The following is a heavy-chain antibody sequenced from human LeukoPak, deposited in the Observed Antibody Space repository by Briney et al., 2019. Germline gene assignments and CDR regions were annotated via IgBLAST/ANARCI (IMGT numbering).Heavy chain of an antibody. J-gene: IGHJ4*02. V-gene: IGHV1-2*02. CDR1: GYTFTGYY. Sequence: ASVKVSCKASGYTFTGYYMHWVRQAPGQGLEWMGWINPDSGCTNYAQQFQGRVTMTRDTSTSTAYMELSGLRSDDTAMYYCASTLGGKVWGQGTLVTVSS. CDR3: ASTLGGKV. CDR2: INPDSGCT. D-gene: IGHD3-16*01.